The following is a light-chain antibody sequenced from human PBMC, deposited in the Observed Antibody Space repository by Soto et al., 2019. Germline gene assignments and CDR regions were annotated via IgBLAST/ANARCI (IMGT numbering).Light chain of an antibody. CDR3: CSYAGSYLWV. J-gene: IGLJ3*02. Sequence: QAVVTQPRSLSGSPGQSVTISCTGTSGDVGGYNYVAWYQQRAGEAPELMIYDVTKRPSGVPDRFSGSKSGNTAFLTISGLQAEDEADYYCCSYAGSYLWVFGGGTKLTVL. CDR2: DVT. CDR1: SGDVGGYNY. V-gene: IGLV2-11*01.